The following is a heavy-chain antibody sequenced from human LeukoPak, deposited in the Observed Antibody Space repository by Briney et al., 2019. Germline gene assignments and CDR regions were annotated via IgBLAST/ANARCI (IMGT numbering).Heavy chain of an antibody. CDR1: GGSFSGYY. D-gene: IGHD3-3*01. V-gene: IGHV4-34*01. CDR3: ARGTYYDFWSGYPRRMYNWFDP. Sequence: SETLSLTCAVYGGSFSGYYWSWIRQPPGKGLEWIGEINHGGSTNYNPSLKSRVTISVDTSKNQFSLKLSSVTAADAAVYYCARGTYYDFWSGYPRRMYNWFDPWGQGTLVTVSS. CDR2: INHGGST. J-gene: IGHJ5*02.